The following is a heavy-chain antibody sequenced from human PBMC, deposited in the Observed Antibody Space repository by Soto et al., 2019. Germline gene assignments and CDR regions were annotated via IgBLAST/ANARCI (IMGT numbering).Heavy chain of an antibody. J-gene: IGHJ6*02. D-gene: IGHD6-13*01. CDR2: INSDGSST. CDR1: GFTFSSYW. Sequence: EVQLVESGGGLVQPGGSLRLFCAASGFTFSSYWMHWVRQAPGKGLVWVSRINSDGSSTSYADSVKGRFTISRDNAKNTLYLQMNSLRAEDTAVYYCARAGGYSSSWISYYGMDVWGQGTTVTVSS. V-gene: IGHV3-74*01. CDR3: ARAGGYSSSWISYYGMDV.